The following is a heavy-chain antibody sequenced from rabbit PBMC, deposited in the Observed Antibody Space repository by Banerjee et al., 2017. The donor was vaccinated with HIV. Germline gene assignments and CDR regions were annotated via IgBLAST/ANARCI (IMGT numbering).Heavy chain of an antibody. CDR2: IYTSSAYT. J-gene: IGHJ4*01. CDR1: GFSFSSSYY. Sequence: QDQLEESGGDLVKPEGSLTLTCTASGFSFSSSYYMCWVRQAPGKGLEWIGCIYTSSAYTYYASWAKGRFTIPKTSSTTVTLQMTSLTAADTATYFCARGGGGYNLWGPGTLVTVS. CDR3: ARGGGGYNL. D-gene: IGHD1-1*01. V-gene: IGHV1S45*01.